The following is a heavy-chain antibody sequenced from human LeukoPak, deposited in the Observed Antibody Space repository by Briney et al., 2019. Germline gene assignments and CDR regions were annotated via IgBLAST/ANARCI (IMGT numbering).Heavy chain of an antibody. CDR1: GFTFSSYW. CDR2: INSDGSST. D-gene: IGHD6-13*01. CDR3: ARDKEVAAAGLFDY. J-gene: IGHJ4*02. V-gene: IGHV3-74*01. Sequence: GGSLRLSCAASGFTFSSYWMHWVRQAPKKGLVWVSRINSDGSSTSYVDSVKGRFTISRDNAKNTLYLQMNSLRAEDTAVYYCARDKEVAAAGLFDYWGQGTLVTVSS.